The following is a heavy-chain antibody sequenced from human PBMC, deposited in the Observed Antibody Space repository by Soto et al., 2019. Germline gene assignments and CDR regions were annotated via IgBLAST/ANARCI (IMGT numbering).Heavy chain of an antibody. V-gene: IGHV3-64*01. Sequence: EVPLVESGGGLVQPGGSLRLSCAASGFTFSNYAMHWVRPAPGKGLEYVSTISSNGHSTDYANSVKGRFASSRDNSMNTLYLQMGSLRAEDMAVYSCARGSNGDHFDYWAQGTLVTVSS. D-gene: IGHD2-8*01. CDR3: ARGSNGDHFDY. CDR1: GFTFSNYA. J-gene: IGHJ4*02. CDR2: ISSNGHST.